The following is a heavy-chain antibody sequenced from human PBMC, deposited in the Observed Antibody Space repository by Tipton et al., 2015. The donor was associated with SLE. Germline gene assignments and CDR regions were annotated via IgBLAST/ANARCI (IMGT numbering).Heavy chain of an antibody. CDR2: IYNSWSA. Sequence: TLSLTCTASGASISSYYWSWIRQPPGKGLEWIGYIYNSWSANYNPSLKSRVTISVDTSKNQFSLKLSSVTGADTAVYYCARRGVVSRFDPWGQGTLVTVSS. CDR1: GASISSYY. J-gene: IGHJ5*02. D-gene: IGHD2-8*02. CDR3: ARRGVVSRFDP. V-gene: IGHV4-59*12.